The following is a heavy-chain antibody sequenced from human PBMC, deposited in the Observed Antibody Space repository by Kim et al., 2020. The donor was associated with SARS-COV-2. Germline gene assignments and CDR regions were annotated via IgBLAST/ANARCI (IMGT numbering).Heavy chain of an antibody. V-gene: IGHV3-15*01. CDR2: IKSKTDGGTT. J-gene: IGHJ4*02. Sequence: GGSLRLSCAASGFTFSNAWMSWVRQAPGKGLEWVGRIKSKTDGGTTDYAAPVKGRFTISRDDSKNTLYLQMNSLKTEDTAVYYCTTTFPIKDEYCSGGSCPTLVDYWGQGTLVTVSS. D-gene: IGHD2-15*01. CDR1: GFTFSNAW. CDR3: TTTFPIKDEYCSGGSCPTLVDY.